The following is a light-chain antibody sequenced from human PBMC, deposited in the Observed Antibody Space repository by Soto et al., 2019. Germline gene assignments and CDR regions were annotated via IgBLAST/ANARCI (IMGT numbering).Light chain of an antibody. V-gene: IGKV1-5*01. J-gene: IGKJ1*01. CDR3: KQYTTYFVT. CDR2: DAS. Sequence: DIQMTQSPSTLSASVGDKVTITCRASQSVSPWLAWYQQKPGKAPKLLIYDASSLESGVPSRFSGSGSGTEFTLTISSLQPDDFATYYCKQYTTYFVTFGQGTKVDIK. CDR1: QSVSPW.